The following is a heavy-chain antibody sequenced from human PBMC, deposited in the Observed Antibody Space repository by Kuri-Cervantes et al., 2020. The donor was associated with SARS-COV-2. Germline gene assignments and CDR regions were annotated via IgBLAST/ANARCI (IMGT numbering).Heavy chain of an antibody. V-gene: IGHV3-9*01. D-gene: IGHD3-22*01. CDR1: GFTFDDYA. CDR3: AKDTDYCDNAGSSSYGMDV. J-gene: IGHJ6*02. CDR2: ISWNSDNI. Sequence: GGSLRLSCAASGFTFDDYAMHWVRQAPGKGLEWVSGISWNSDNIGYADSVKGRFTISRDNAKNSLYLQMNSLRPEDTALYYCAKDTDYCDNAGSSSYGMDVWGQGTTVTVSS.